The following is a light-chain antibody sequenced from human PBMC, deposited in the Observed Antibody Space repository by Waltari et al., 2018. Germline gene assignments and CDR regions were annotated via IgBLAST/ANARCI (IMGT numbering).Light chain of an antibody. CDR1: GGINVAGYH. CDR3: AIGHSSGGL. J-gene: IGLJ2*01. V-gene: IGLV5-45*01. Sequence: PMLTQPASLSASPGASASLTCTFSGGINVAGYHIHWYQQKPGSPPRYLLRYKSDSDKGQCSGVPSRFSGSKDASANTGILRISGLQSEDEADYYCAIGHSSGGLFGGGTRLTVL. CDR2: YKSDSDK.